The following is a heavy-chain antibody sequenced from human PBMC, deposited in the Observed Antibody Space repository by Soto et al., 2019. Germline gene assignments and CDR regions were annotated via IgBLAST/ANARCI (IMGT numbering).Heavy chain of an antibody. D-gene: IGHD7-27*01. Sequence: ASVKVSCKASGYTFTSYAMHWVRQAPGQRLEWMGWINAGNGNTKYSQKFQGRVTITRDTSASTAYMELSSLRSEDTAVYYCARDRITGDRRVYFDYWGQGTLVTVSS. V-gene: IGHV1-3*01. CDR1: GYTFTSYA. CDR2: INAGNGNT. J-gene: IGHJ4*02. CDR3: ARDRITGDRRVYFDY.